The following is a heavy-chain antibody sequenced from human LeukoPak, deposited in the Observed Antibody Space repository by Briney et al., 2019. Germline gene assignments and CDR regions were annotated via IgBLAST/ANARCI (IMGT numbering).Heavy chain of an antibody. J-gene: IGHJ4*02. CDR3: ARDESELRSSSGVS. CDR1: GYTFTSYG. Sequence: ASVKVSCKTSGYTFTSYGINWVRQAPGQGLEWMGIINPSGGSTSYAQKFQGRVTMTRDTSTSTVYMELSSLRSEDTAVYYCARDESELRSSSGVSWGQGTLVTVSS. D-gene: IGHD6-6*01. V-gene: IGHV1-46*01. CDR2: INPSGGST.